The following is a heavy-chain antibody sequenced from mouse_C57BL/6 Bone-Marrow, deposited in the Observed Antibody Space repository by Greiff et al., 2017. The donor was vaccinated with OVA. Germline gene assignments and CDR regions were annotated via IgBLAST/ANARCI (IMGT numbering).Heavy chain of an antibody. D-gene: IGHD2-4*01. V-gene: IGHV1-9*01. CDR2: ILPGSGNT. Sequence: VQLQQSGAELMKPGASVKLSCKATGYTFTGYWIEWVKQRPGHGLEWIGEILPGSGNTYYNEKFKGKATLTADKSSSTAYMELRSLTSEDSAVYFCARGNDYDEGFDYWGQGTTLTVSS. CDR3: ARGNDYDEGFDY. J-gene: IGHJ2*01. CDR1: GYTFTGYW.